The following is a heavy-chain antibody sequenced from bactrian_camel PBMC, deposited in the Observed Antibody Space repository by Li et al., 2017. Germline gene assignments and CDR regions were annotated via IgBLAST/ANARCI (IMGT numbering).Heavy chain of an antibody. CDR1: GDTIGRYC. D-gene: IGHD6*01. CDR2: IDRDGTT. J-gene: IGHJ4*01. Sequence: HVQLVESGGGSVQVGGSLRLSCVASGDTIGRYCMRWFRQIPDKEREAVAGIDRDGTTTYADTAEGRFTISKDNAKNTLYLQMNSLKPEDTAMYYCGASPRDGGGWGVGSCWYGLNFNYRGQGTQVTVS. V-gene: IGHV3S55*01. CDR3: GASPRDGGGWGVGSCWYGLNFNY.